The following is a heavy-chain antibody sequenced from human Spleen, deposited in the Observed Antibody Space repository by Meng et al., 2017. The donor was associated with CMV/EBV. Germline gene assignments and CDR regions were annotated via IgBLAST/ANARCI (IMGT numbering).Heavy chain of an antibody. V-gene: IGHV3-15*01. CDR3: ARGGLCYFDY. CDR1: GFTFSNAW. D-gene: IGHD3-16*01. Sequence: GESLKISCAASGFTFSNAWMSWVRQAPGKGLEWVGRIKSKTDGGTTDYAAPVKGRFTISRDKSKNTMYVQMNSLRAEDTAVYYCARGGLCYFDYWGQGTLVTVSS. CDR2: IKSKTDGGTT. J-gene: IGHJ4*02.